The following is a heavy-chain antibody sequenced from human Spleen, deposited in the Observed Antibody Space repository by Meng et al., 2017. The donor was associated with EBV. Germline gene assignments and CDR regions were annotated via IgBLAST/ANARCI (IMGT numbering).Heavy chain of an antibody. J-gene: IGHJ4*02. CDR2: IYPSGST. CDR3: ARAPNDGYHPLGY. CDR1: GGSISSSNW. V-gene: IGHV4-4*02. D-gene: IGHD5-24*01. Sequence: VQLQGSGPGLVKPSGTLSLPCGVSGGSISSSNWWSWVRQPPGKGLEWIGEIYPSGSTNYNPSLKSRVTISVDKSKNQFSLRLNSVTAADTAVYYCARAPNDGYHPLGYWGQGTLVTVSS.